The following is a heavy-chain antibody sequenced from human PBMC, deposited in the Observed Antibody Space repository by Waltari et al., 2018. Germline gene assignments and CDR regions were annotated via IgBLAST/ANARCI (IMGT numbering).Heavy chain of an antibody. V-gene: IGHV4-34*01. CDR2: LNHSGST. CDR1: GGSFSGYY. CDR3: ARGGRRIQLWIYFDY. Sequence: QVQLQQWGAGLLKPSETLSLTCAVYGGSFSGYYWSWIRQPPGKGLEWIGELNHSGSTNYNPSLKSRVTISVDTSKNQFSLKLSSVTAADTAVYYCARGGRRIQLWIYFDYWGQGTLVTVSS. J-gene: IGHJ4*02. D-gene: IGHD5-18*01.